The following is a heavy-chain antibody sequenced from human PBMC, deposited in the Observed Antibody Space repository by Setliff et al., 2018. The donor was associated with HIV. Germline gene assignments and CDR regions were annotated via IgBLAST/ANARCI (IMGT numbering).Heavy chain of an antibody. Sequence: ASVKVSCKTSGFTFTDYAIHWVRQAPGQGLEWMGWINAGNGNTNYAQKLQGRVTMTTDTSTSTAYMELRSLRSDDTAVYYCAKGPNFEDAFDIWGKVTVVTVSS. CDR1: GFTFTDYA. V-gene: IGHV1-18*01. CDR2: INAGNGNT. CDR3: AKGPNFEDAFDI. J-gene: IGHJ3*02. D-gene: IGHD2-8*01.